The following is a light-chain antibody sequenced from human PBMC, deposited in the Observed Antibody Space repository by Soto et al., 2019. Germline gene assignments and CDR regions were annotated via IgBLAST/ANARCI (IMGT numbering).Light chain of an antibody. CDR1: QSISSW. Sequence: DIQMTQSPSTLSASVGDRVTITCRASQSISSWLAWYQQRPGKAPKLLIYKASSLESGVPSRFSGSGSGTEFTLTISSLQPDDFATYYCQQYNSYSRTFGQGTQ. V-gene: IGKV1-5*03. CDR2: KAS. J-gene: IGKJ1*01. CDR3: QQYNSYSRT.